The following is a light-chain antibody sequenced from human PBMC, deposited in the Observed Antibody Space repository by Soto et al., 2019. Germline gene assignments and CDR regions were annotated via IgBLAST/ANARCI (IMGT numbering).Light chain of an antibody. V-gene: IGKV3-20*01. CDR1: QSVSSSF. CDR3: QQYGSSPWT. Sequence: EIVLTQSPGTLTLSPGERATLSCRASQSVSSSFLAWYQQKPGQAPRLLIYGASSRATAIPDRFSGSGSGTDFTLTISRLEPEYFAVYYCQQYGSSPWTFGQGTTVEI. J-gene: IGKJ1*01. CDR2: GAS.